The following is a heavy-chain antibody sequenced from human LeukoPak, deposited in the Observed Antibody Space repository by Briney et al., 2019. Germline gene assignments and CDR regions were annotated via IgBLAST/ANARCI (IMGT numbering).Heavy chain of an antibody. CDR2: IKHDGNEK. J-gene: IGHJ4*02. CDR3: VKGGWIHILDS. CDR1: TFTFSTYW. Sequence: GGSLRLSCAASTFTFSTYWMSWVRQAPGKGLEWVANIKHDGNEKYYVDSVVGRLTISRDNAKNSLFLQMNNVRVEDMAVYYCVKGGWIHILDSWGQGTLVTVSS. D-gene: IGHD5-18*01. V-gene: IGHV3-7*01.